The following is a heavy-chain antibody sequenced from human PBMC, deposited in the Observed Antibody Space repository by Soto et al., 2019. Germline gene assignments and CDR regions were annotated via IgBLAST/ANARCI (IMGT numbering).Heavy chain of an antibody. Sequence: QVQLVESGGGVVQPGRSLRLSCAASGFTFSSYGMHWVRQAPGKGLEWVAVISYDGNHKYYADSVRGRFTVSKDNTKNTLYSKMDSVRAEDTAVYYCAKDPKQWLVHLGPYFDYWGQGTLVTVSS. V-gene: IGHV3-30*18. J-gene: IGHJ4*02. D-gene: IGHD6-19*01. CDR1: GFTFSSYG. CDR2: ISYDGNHK. CDR3: AKDPKQWLVHLGPYFDY.